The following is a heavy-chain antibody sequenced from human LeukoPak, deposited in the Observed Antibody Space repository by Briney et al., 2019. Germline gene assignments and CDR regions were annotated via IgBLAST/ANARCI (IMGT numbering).Heavy chain of an antibody. V-gene: IGHV3-7*03. CDR3: ATIDSSSPRD. D-gene: IGHD6-13*01. Sequence: GRSLRLSCVASGFTFSSYWVTWVRQQAGKGLEWVANIKQDGSDKYYLDSGKGRFTISRDNANNSLYLQMNSLGADDTAVYYCATIDSSSPRDWGQGTLVTVSS. CDR1: GFTFSSYW. J-gene: IGHJ4*02. CDR2: IKQDGSDK.